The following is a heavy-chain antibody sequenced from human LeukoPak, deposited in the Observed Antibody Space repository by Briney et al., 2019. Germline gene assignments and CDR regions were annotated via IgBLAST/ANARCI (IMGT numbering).Heavy chain of an antibody. V-gene: IGHV3-9*01. Sequence: PGGSLRLFCVGFGFAFHNYAMHWVRRPPGKGLEWVSAINWNSDTKAYADSVKGRFTISRDRARNSLYLQMDSLRPEDTALYYCAKDTGGNGAYFYAMDVWGQGTTVTVSS. J-gene: IGHJ6*02. CDR3: AKDTGGNGAYFYAMDV. D-gene: IGHD4-23*01. CDR2: INWNSDTK. CDR1: GFAFHNYA.